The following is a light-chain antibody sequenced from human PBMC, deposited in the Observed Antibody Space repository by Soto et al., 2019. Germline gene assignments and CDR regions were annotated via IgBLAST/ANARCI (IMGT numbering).Light chain of an antibody. Sequence: EIVMRQSPATLSVSREERATLSCRARRSVSSNLAWYQQKLGQAPRLLIYGASTRATVIPARFSGSGSGTEFTLTISSLQSEDFAVYYCQQYNNWPPITFGQGTRLEIK. J-gene: IGKJ5*01. V-gene: IGKV3-15*01. CDR1: RSVSSN. CDR3: QQYNNWPPIT. CDR2: GAS.